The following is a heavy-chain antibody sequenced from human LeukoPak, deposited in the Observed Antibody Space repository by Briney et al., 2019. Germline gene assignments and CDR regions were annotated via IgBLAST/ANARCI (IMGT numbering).Heavy chain of an antibody. Sequence: GGSLRLSCTASGFTFDDFSMHWVRQTPGKGLEWVSLISKYGGRTYYADSVEGRFTISRDNTKNSLYLQMNSLTTDDTAGYYCVKEVRGSRWLGFASWGEGPQVTV. CDR3: VKEVRGSRWLGFAS. CDR2: ISKYGGRT. D-gene: IGHD6-19*01. CDR1: GFTFDDFS. V-gene: IGHV3-43*01. J-gene: IGHJ4*02.